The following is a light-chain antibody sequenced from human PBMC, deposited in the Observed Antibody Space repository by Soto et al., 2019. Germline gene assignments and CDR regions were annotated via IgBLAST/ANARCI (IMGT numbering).Light chain of an antibody. Sequence: DIQMTQSPTSLAASVGDRVTTTCQASQDLTNYLNWYQQKPGEAPKLLIYDTTTLEEGVPTRFSGGGSGTAFTFTINGLQPEDAAIYFCQQYVNLPYTFGQGTKLEIK. CDR2: DTT. CDR3: QQYVNLPYT. J-gene: IGKJ2*01. V-gene: IGKV1-33*01. CDR1: QDLTNY.